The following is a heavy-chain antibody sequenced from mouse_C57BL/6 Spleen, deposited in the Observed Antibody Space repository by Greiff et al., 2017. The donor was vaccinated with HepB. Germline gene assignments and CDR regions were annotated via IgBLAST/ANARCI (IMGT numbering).Heavy chain of an antibody. CDR1: GFTFSDYG. Sequence: VQLKEPGGGLVKPGGSLKLSCAASGFTFSDYGMHWVRQAPERGLEWVAYISSGSSTIYYADTVKGRFTFARDNAKNTLFLQRSSLRSEDTAMYYCARRLYDYDENYAMDYWGQGTSVTVSS. D-gene: IGHD2-4*01. CDR3: ARRLYDYDENYAMDY. V-gene: IGHV5-17*01. CDR2: ISSGSSTI. J-gene: IGHJ4*01.